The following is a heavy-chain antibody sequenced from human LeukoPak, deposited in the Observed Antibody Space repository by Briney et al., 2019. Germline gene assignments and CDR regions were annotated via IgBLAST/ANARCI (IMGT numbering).Heavy chain of an antibody. CDR2: ISSSSSTI. CDR1: GFTFSSYS. CDR3: ARARYSSSWFSYWYFDL. J-gene: IGHJ2*01. V-gene: IGHV3-48*01. D-gene: IGHD6-13*01. Sequence: GGSLRLSCAASGFTFSSYSMNWVRQAPGKGLEWVSYISSSSSTIYYADSVKGRFTISRDNAKNSLYLQMSSLRAEDTAVYYCARARYSSSWFSYWYFDLWGRGILVTVSS.